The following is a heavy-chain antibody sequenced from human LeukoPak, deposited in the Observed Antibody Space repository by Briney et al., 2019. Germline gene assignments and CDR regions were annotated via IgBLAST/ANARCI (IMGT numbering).Heavy chain of an antibody. CDR1: GDSISSYY. CDR2: IHYSGST. Sequence: SETVSLTCTVSGDSISSYYWIWIPQPPGKGRECIGYIHYSGSTNCNPSLKSRVTISVDTSKNQFSLKLISVTAADTAVYYCARVPSGDGYGYFDYWGQGTLITVSS. J-gene: IGHJ4*02. V-gene: IGHV4-59*01. D-gene: IGHD5-24*01. CDR3: ARVPSGDGYGYFDY.